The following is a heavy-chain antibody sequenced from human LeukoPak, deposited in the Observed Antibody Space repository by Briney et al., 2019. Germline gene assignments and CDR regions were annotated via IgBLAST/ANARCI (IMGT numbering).Heavy chain of an antibody. CDR2: IKQDGSER. CDR3: ARDGYYYGSGSYYKGLDY. J-gene: IGHJ4*02. D-gene: IGHD3-10*01. V-gene: IGHV3-7*03. CDR1: GFTFSSYW. Sequence: TGGSLRLSCAASGFTFSSYWMSWVRQAPGKGLEWVANIKQDGSERYYVDSVKGRFTISRDNAKNSLYLQMNSLRAEDTAVYYCARDGYYYGSGSYYKGLDYWGQGTLVTVSS.